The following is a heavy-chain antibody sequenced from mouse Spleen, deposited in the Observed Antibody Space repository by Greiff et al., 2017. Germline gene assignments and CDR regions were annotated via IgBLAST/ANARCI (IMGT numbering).Heavy chain of an antibody. CDR1: GFTFSDYG. CDR3: AGRNRFDGDSWFAY. D-gene: IGHD2-14*01. J-gene: IGHJ3*01. Sequence: EVKLVESGGGLVKPGGSLKLSCAASGFTFSDYGMHWVRQAPEKGLEWVAYISSGSSTIYYADTVKGRFTISRDNAKNTLFLQMTSLRSEDTAMYYCAGRNRFDGDSWFAYWGQGTLVTVSA. CDR2: ISSGSSTI. V-gene: IGHV5-17*01.